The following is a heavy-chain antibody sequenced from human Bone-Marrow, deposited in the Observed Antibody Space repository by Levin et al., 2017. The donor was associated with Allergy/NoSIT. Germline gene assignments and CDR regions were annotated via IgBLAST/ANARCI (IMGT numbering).Heavy chain of an antibody. CDR3: VRGGDTGADH. Sequence: GGSLRLSCQGSGYNFKNYWIAWVRQKPGKGLEWMGTIHRGDSDTRYGPSFQGQVTMSVDRSKSTAYFHWSSLKASDSAIYFCVRGGDTGADHWGQGTLVTVSS. J-gene: IGHJ4*02. CDR1: GYNFKNYW. CDR2: IHRGDSDT. D-gene: IGHD2-8*02. V-gene: IGHV5-51*01.